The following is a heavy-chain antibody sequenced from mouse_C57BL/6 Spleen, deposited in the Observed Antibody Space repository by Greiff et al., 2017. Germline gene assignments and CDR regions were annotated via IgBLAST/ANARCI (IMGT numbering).Heavy chain of an antibody. V-gene: IGHV1-54*01. D-gene: IGHD2-5*01. Sequence: QVQLQQSGAELVRPGTSVKVSCKASGYAFTNYLIEWVKQRPGQGLEWIGVINPGSGGTNYNEKFKGKATLTADKSSSTAYMQLSSMTSEDSAVYFCARYINYGYYFDYWGQGTTLTVSS. CDR2: INPGSGGT. CDR3: ARYINYGYYFDY. J-gene: IGHJ2*01. CDR1: GYAFTNYL.